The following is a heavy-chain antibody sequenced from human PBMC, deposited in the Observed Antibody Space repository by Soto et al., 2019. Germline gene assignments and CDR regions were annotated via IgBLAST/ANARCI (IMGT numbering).Heavy chain of an antibody. V-gene: IGHV4-31*03. CDR3: ATGGTSLSGYSYGSDY. CDR2: IYYSGST. J-gene: IGHJ4*02. Sequence: PSETLSLTCTVSGGSISSGGYYWSWIRQHPGKGLEWIGYIYYSGSTYYNPSLKSRVTISVDTSKNQFSLKLSSVTAADTAVYYCATGGTSLSGYSYGSDYWGQGTLVTVSS. CDR1: GGSISSGGYY. D-gene: IGHD5-18*01.